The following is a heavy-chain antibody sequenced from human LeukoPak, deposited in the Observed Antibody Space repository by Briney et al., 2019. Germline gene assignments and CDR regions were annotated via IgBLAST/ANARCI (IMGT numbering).Heavy chain of an antibody. CDR3: ARENYGDYRVKIFDY. D-gene: IGHD4-17*01. Sequence: ASVKVSCKASGYTFTSYDINWVRQATGQGLEWMGWMNPNSGNTGYAQKFQGRVTMTRDTSISTAYMELSRLRSDDTAVYYCARENYGDYRVKIFDYWGQGTLVTVSS. J-gene: IGHJ4*02. V-gene: IGHV1-8*01. CDR1: GYTFTSYD. CDR2: MNPNSGNT.